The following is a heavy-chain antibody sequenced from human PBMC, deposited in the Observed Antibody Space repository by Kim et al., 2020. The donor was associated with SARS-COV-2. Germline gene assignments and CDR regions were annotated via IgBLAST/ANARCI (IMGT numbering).Heavy chain of an antibody. CDR1: GFTFDDYA. CDR2: ISWNSGSI. J-gene: IGHJ6*01. CDR3: AKDRGGNYGVYYYYYGM. Sequence: GGSLRLSCAASGFTFDDYAMHWVRQAPGKGLEWVSGISWNSGSIGYADSVKGRFTISRDNAKNSLYLQMNSLRAEDTALYYCAKDRGGNYGVYYYYYGM. D-gene: IGHD4-17*01. V-gene: IGHV3-9*01.